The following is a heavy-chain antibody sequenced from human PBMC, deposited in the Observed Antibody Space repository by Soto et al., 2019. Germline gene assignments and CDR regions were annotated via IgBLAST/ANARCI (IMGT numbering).Heavy chain of an antibody. V-gene: IGHV4-59*01. CDR2: IYYSGST. CDR1: GGSIXSYY. J-gene: IGHJ6*02. CDR3: ARVSYYYGMDV. Sequence: SETLSLTCTVSGGSIXSYYWSWIRQPPGKGLEWIGYIYYSGSTNYNPSLKSRVTISVDTSKNQFSLKLSSVTAADTAVYYCARVSYYYGMDVWGQGTTVTVSS.